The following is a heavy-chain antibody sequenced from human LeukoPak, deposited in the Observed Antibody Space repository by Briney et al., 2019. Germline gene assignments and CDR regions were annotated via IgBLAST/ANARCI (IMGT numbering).Heavy chain of an antibody. Sequence: SETLSLTCAVYGGSFSGYYWSWIRQPPGKGLEWVGEINHSGSTNYNPSLKSRVTISVDTSKNQFSLKLSSVTAADTAVYYCARSGGSGSYYNAAFDIWGQGTMVTVSS. V-gene: IGHV4-34*01. CDR2: INHSGST. CDR3: ARSGGSGSYYNAAFDI. D-gene: IGHD3-10*01. CDR1: GGSFSGYY. J-gene: IGHJ3*02.